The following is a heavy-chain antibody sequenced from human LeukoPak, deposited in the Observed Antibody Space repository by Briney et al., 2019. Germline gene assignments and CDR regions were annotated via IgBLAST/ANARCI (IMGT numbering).Heavy chain of an antibody. CDR2: IYSGGST. D-gene: IGHD1-26*01. CDR3: ARVQVGATLDY. J-gene: IGHJ4*02. Sequence: GESLKISCAASGFTVSSNYMSWVRQAPGKGLEWVSVIYSGGSTYYADSVKGRFTISRDNSKNTLYLQMNSLRAEDTAVYYCARVQVGATLDYWGQGTLVTVSS. V-gene: IGHV3-53*01. CDR1: GFTVSSNY.